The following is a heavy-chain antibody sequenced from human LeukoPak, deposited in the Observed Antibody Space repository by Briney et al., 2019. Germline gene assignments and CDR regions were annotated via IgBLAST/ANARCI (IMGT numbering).Heavy chain of an antibody. CDR1: GFSISNDW. V-gene: IGHV3-15*01. D-gene: IGHD3-10*01. CDR3: TLIQGWGSGSYYRDF. J-gene: IGHJ4*02. Sequence: GGPLRLSCAASGFSISNDWMSWVRQAPGQGLERVARVKSRSAGETTDYAAPVKGRFTISRDDSKNTLYLQMNSLKTEDTAVYYCTLIQGWGSGSYYRDFWGQGTLVTVSS. CDR2: VKSRSAGETT.